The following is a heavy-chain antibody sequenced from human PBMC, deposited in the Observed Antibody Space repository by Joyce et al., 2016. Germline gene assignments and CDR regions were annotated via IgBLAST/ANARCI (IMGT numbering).Heavy chain of an antibody. Sequence: QVQLVQSGAEVKKPGASVKVSCKASGYTFTNYAMYWVRQAPGQRLEWMGWINAGKGNTKYSQKFQGRVTITRDTSASTVYMELSSLRFEDTAVYYCARDLVGIAVAGKRDWYFDLWGRGTLVTVSS. D-gene: IGHD6-19*01. J-gene: IGHJ2*01. V-gene: IGHV1-3*01. CDR2: INAGKGNT. CDR3: ARDLVGIAVAGKRDWYFDL. CDR1: GYTFTNYA.